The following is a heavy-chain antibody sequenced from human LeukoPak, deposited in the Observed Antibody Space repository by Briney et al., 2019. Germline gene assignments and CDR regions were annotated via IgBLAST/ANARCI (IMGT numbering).Heavy chain of an antibody. J-gene: IGHJ3*02. CDR2: INPNSGGT. V-gene: IGHV1-2*02. CDR3: AREDGEWELRAFDI. D-gene: IGHD1-26*01. Sequence: GASVKVSCKASGYTFTGYYMHWVRQAPGQGLEWMGWINPNSGGTNYAQKFQGRVTLTRDTSISTAYMELSRLRSEDTAVYYCAREDGEWELRAFDIWGQGTMVTVSS. CDR1: GYTFTGYY.